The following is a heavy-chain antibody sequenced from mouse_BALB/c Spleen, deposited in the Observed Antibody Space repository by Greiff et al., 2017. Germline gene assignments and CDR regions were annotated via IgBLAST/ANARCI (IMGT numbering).Heavy chain of an antibody. CDR1: GFTFSSYG. Sequence: EVKLVESGGDLVKPGGSLKLSCAASGFTFSSYGMSWVRQTPDKRLEWVATISSGGSYTYYPDSVKGRFTISRDNAKNTLYLQMSSLKSEDTAMYYCASAPYAMDDWGQGTSVTVSS. J-gene: IGHJ4*01. CDR3: ASAPYAMDD. V-gene: IGHV5-6*01. CDR2: ISSGGSYT.